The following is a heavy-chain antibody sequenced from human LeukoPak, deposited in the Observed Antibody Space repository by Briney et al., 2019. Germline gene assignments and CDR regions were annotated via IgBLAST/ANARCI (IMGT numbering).Heavy chain of an antibody. D-gene: IGHD5-24*01. Sequence: ASVKVSCKASGYTFTSYGISWVRQAPGQGLEWMGWISAYNGNTNYAQKLQGRVTMTTDTSTSTAYMELRSLRSDDTAVNYCARVESLLYYYYMDVWGKGTTVTVSS. V-gene: IGHV1-18*01. CDR1: GYTFTSYG. J-gene: IGHJ6*03. CDR2: ISAYNGNT. CDR3: ARVESLLYYYYMDV.